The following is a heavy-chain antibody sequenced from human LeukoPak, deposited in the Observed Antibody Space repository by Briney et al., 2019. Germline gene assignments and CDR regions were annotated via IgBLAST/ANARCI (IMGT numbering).Heavy chain of an antibody. V-gene: IGHV3-64*01. CDR2: ISSDGITT. CDR1: VYTLSTYA. CDR3: AKVKYSGPDSPFVY. J-gene: IGHJ4*02. Sequence: PGGSLRLSCAASVYTLSTYAMRRVRQAPGKGLEYVSAISSDGITTYYANSVKGRFTISRDNSKNTLYLQMGSLRAEDMAVYYCAKVKYSGPDSPFVYWGQGTLVTVSS. D-gene: IGHD5-12*01.